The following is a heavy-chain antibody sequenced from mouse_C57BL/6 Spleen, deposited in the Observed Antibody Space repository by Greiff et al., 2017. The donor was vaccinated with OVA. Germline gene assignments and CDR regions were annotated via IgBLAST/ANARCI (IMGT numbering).Heavy chain of an antibody. J-gene: IGHJ2*01. V-gene: IGHV1-55*01. CDR2: IYPGSGST. D-gene: IGHD1-1*01. Sequence: QVQLQQPGAELVKPGASVKMSCKASGYTFTSYWITWVKQRPGQGLEWIGDIYPGSGSTNYNEKFKSKATLTVDTSSSTAYMQLSSLTSEDSAVYYCARSLDYYGSSYGYYFDYWGQGTTLTVSS. CDR1: GYTFTSYW. CDR3: ARSLDYYGSSYGYYFDY.